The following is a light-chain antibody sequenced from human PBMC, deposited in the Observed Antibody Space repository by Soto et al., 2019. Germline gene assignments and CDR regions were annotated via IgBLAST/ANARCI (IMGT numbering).Light chain of an antibody. Sequence: AIQMTQSPSSLSASVGDRVIITCRASQDIRNGLGWYQQKPGKAPKVLIYAASSLQRGVPSRFSGNGSGTDFTLTIRNLQPEDFETYYCLQDYNYPRTFGQGTKVDIK. J-gene: IGKJ1*01. CDR1: QDIRNG. CDR3: LQDYNYPRT. V-gene: IGKV1-6*01. CDR2: AAS.